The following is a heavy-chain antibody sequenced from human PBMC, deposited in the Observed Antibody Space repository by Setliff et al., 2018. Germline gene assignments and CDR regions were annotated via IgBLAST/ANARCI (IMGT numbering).Heavy chain of an antibody. D-gene: IGHD3-3*01. Sequence: GASVKVSCKASGGTFSSYAISWVRQAPGQGLEWMGGIIPIFGTANYAQKFQGRVTITADESTSTAYMELSSLRSGDTAMYYCARELLFGGVIFGYWGQGTLVTVSS. CDR3: ARELLFGGVIFGY. V-gene: IGHV1-69*13. J-gene: IGHJ4*02. CDR2: IIPIFGTA. CDR1: GGTFSSYA.